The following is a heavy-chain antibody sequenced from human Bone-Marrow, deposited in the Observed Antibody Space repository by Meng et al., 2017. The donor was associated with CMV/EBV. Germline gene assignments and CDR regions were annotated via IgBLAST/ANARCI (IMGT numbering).Heavy chain of an antibody. CDR2: IIPIFGTA. V-gene: IGHV1-69*05. Sequence: SVKVSCKASGGTFSSYAISWVRQAPGQGLEWMGGIIPIFGTANYAQKFQGRVTITTDESTSTAYMALSSLRSEDTAVYYCARGLHCSSTSCYLTYYYYGMDVWGQGTTVTVSS. J-gene: IGHJ6*02. D-gene: IGHD2-2*01. CDR3: ARGLHCSSTSCYLTYYYYGMDV. CDR1: GGTFSSYA.